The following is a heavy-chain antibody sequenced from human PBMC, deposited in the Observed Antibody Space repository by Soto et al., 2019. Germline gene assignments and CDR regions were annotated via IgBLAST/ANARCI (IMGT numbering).Heavy chain of an antibody. CDR3: ARRWGRTFDY. CDR1: GGPISSSDYY. J-gene: IGHJ4*02. CDR2: IYYSGST. D-gene: IGHD7-27*01. Sequence: PSETLSLTCTVSGGPISSSDYYWSWIRQPPGKGLEWIGYIYYSGSTNYNPSLKSRVTISVDTSKNQFSLKLSSVTAADTAVYYCARRWGRTFDYWGQGTLVTVSS. V-gene: IGHV4-61*05.